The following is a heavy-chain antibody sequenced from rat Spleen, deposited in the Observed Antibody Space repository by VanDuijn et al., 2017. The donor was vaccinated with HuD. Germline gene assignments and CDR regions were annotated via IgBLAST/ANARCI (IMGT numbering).Heavy chain of an antibody. CDR1: GFTFSNYG. J-gene: IGHJ2*01. CDR2: IGSSGGDT. V-gene: IGHV5-19*01. D-gene: IGHD1-10*01. Sequence: EVQLVESGGGLVQPGRSLKLSCAASGFTFSNYGMHWIRQAPTTGLEWVATIGSSGGDTFYRDSVQGRFTLSRDNAKSTLYLQMDSLRSEDTATYYCARHGNNYGWFAYWGQGVMVTVSS. CDR3: ARHGNNYGWFAY.